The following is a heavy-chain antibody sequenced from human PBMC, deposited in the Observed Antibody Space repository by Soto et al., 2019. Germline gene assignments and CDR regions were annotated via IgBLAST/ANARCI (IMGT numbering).Heavy chain of an antibody. Sequence: PSDTLSLTCTVSGGSISIYYWSWIRQPPGKGLEWIGYIYYSGSTNYNPSLKSRVTISVDTSKNQFSLKLSSVTAADTAVYYCARLLVNYGDYVTLDYWGQGTLVTVSS. J-gene: IGHJ4*02. V-gene: IGHV4-59*08. CDR3: ARLLVNYGDYVTLDY. CDR2: IYYSGST. D-gene: IGHD4-17*01. CDR1: GGSISIYY.